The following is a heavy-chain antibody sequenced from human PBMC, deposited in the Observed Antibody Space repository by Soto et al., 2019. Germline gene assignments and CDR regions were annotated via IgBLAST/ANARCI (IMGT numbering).Heavy chain of an antibody. CDR1: GCTLSVCS. Sequence: EVQLVESGGGLVQPGGSLRLSCAGSGCTLSVCSMHWVRQAPGKGLEFVSAIHYDGVSTFYANSVKGRFTISRDTSKNTLYLQMGSLSADDMAVYYCARISALGQAAFDLWGQGTMVTVSS. J-gene: IGHJ3*01. V-gene: IGHV3-64*01. CDR3: ARISALGQAAFDL. CDR2: IHYDGVST.